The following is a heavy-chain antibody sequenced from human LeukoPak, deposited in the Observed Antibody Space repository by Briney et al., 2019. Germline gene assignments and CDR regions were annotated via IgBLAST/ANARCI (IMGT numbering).Heavy chain of an antibody. J-gene: IGHJ3*02. V-gene: IGHV1-69*05. D-gene: IGHD3-22*01. CDR1: GGTFSSYA. CDR2: IIPIFGTA. CDR3: ARAPYYYDSSGPDAFDI. Sequence: SVKVSCKASGGTFSSYAISWVRQAPGRGLEWMGGIIPIFGTANYAQKFQGRVTITTDESTSTAYMELSSLRSEDTAVYYCARAPYYYDSSGPDAFDIWGQGTMVTVSS.